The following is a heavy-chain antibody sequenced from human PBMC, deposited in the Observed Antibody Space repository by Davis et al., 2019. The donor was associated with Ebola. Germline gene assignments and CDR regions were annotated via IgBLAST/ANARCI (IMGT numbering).Heavy chain of an antibody. CDR1: GYTFTSYG. J-gene: IGHJ4*02. CDR2: ISAYNGNT. V-gene: IGHV1-18*01. CDR3: AKDNRQTGQWLVAGFDY. Sequence: ASVKVSCKASGYTFTSYGISWVRQAPGQGLEWMGWISAYNGNTNYAQKFQGRVTITADESTSTAYMELSSLRSEDTAVYYCAKDNRQTGQWLVAGFDYWGQGTLVTVSS. D-gene: IGHD6-19*01.